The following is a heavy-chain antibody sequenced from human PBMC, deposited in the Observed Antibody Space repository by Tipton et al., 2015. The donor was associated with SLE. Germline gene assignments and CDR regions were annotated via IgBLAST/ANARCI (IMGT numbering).Heavy chain of an antibody. CDR3: ARRRVGADDAFDI. J-gene: IGHJ3*02. Sequence: TLSLTCTVSGGSISSSSYYWGWIRQPPGKGLEWIGYIYYSGSTNYNPSLKSRVTISVDTSKNQFSLKLSSVTAADTAVYYCARRRVGADDAFDIWGQGTMVTVSS. D-gene: IGHD1-26*01. CDR2: IYYSGST. CDR1: GGSISSSSYY. V-gene: IGHV4-61*05.